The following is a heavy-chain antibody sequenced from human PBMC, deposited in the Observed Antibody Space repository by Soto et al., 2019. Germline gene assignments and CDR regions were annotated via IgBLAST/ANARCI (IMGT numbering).Heavy chain of an antibody. V-gene: IGHV4-59*01. Sequence: SETLSLTCTVSGASITDYYWSWIRQSPRKGLEWIGSIHYSGTTDYNPALKSRVTISVDTSKTQFSLNLTSATAADTAVYYCSREGAFGDTPWGQGXLVTVSS. CDR1: GASITDYY. J-gene: IGHJ5*02. D-gene: IGHD4-17*01. CDR2: IHYSGTT. CDR3: SREGAFGDTP.